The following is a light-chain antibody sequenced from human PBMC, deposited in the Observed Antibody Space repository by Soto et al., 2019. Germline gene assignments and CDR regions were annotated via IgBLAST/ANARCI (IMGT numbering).Light chain of an antibody. J-gene: IGKJ2*01. V-gene: IGKV3-20*01. CDR3: QQYGVSMFT. Sequence: DIVLTQSPGTLSLSPGERATLSCRASQTVRDGYLAWYQQKPGQAPRLFIYGASARATGIPDRFSGSGSGTDCTLTISGLEPEDVAVYYCQQYGVSMFTFGQGAKLEIK. CDR1: QTVRDGY. CDR2: GAS.